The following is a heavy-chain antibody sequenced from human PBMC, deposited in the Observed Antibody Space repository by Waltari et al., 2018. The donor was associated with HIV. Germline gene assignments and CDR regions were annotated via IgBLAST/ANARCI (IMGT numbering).Heavy chain of an antibody. V-gene: IGHV3-21*01. CDR2: ISSSSSSI. CDR3: ARDTPTAMVIDY. D-gene: IGHD5-18*01. Sequence: EVQLVESGGGLVKPGGSLRLSCAASGFTFSSYSMNWVRQAPGKGLEWVSSISSSSSSIYYADSVKGRFTISRDNAKNSLYLQMNSLRAEDTAVYYGARDTPTAMVIDYWGQGTLVTVSS. J-gene: IGHJ4*02. CDR1: GFTFSSYS.